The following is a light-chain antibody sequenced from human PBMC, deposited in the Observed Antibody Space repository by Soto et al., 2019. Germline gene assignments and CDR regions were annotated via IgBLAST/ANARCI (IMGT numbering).Light chain of an antibody. CDR3: ASWDDSLNGYLV. CDR2: STN. CDR1: TSNIGRNT. V-gene: IGLV1-44*01. Sequence: QSVLTQTPSASGTPGQRVTISCSGSTSNIGRNTVTWYQHLPGTAPRLLIYSTNQRPSGVPDRFSGSKSGSSASLAISGLQSEDEAEYFCASWDDSLNGYLVFGGGTKVTVL. J-gene: IGLJ2*01.